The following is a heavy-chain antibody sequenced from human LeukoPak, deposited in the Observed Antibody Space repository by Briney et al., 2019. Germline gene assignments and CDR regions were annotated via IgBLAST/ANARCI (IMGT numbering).Heavy chain of an antibody. CDR3: ISLENGDNYDY. Sequence: ASVKVSCKVAGHTPTQLPMHRVRHASGKVLEWMGTVDPEDGETIYAQKFQGRVIMTEDTSTDTAYMKLSSLRSEDTAVYYCISLENGDNYDYWGQGTLVTVSS. D-gene: IGHD5-24*01. CDR1: GHTPTQLP. J-gene: IGHJ4*02. V-gene: IGHV1-24*01. CDR2: VDPEDGET.